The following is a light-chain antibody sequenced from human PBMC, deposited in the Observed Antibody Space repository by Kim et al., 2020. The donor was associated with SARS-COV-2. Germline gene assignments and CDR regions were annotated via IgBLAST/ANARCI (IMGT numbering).Light chain of an antibody. Sequence: PRQRVTISCSGSSSNIGSNTVNWYQQLPGTAPKLLIYSNNQRPSGVPDRFSGSKSGTSASLAISGLQSEDEADYYCAAWDDSLNYVFGTGTKVTVL. CDR2: SNN. CDR1: SSNIGSNT. CDR3: AAWDDSLNYV. J-gene: IGLJ1*01. V-gene: IGLV1-44*01.